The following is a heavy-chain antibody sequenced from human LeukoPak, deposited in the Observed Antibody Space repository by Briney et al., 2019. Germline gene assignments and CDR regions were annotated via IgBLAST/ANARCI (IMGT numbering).Heavy chain of an antibody. Sequence: GGSLRLSCAASGFTFSSYWMSWVRQAPGKGLEWVANIKQDGSEKYYVDSVKGRFTISKDNARDSLYLQMNSLRAEDTAVYHCARVTDLDAFDIWGLGTMVTVSS. CDR2: IKQDGSEK. V-gene: IGHV3-7*01. CDR1: GFTFSSYW. J-gene: IGHJ3*02. CDR3: ARVTDLDAFDI.